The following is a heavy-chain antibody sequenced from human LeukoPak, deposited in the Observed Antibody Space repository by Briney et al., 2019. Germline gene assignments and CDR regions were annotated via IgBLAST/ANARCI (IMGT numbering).Heavy chain of an antibody. V-gene: IGHV4-61*02. Sequence: PSQTLALTCTVSGGSIRSGSYYWSWMRQPAGKGLEWIGRIYTSESPNYNPSLKSRVTISVDTSKNQFSLKLSSVTAADTAVYYCARVSTWDVVPAALRVGYAFDIWGQGTMVTVSS. CDR2: IYTSESP. CDR1: GGSIRSGSYY. D-gene: IGHD2-2*01. J-gene: IGHJ3*02. CDR3: ARVSTWDVVPAALRVGYAFDI.